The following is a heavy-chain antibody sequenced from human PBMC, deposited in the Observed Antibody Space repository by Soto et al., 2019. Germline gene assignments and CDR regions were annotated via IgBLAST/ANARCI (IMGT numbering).Heavy chain of an antibody. J-gene: IGHJ4*02. CDR3: ASEPNYFDY. CDR1: VYTFSSYG. Sequence: QVQLVQSGAEVRKPGASVKVSCKASVYTFSSYGISWVRQAPGQGLEWMGWISAYNGNTKYAQKFQGRVTMTTDTATSKAYIELRSLRSDDTAVYYCASEPNYFDYWGQGTLVTVSS. V-gene: IGHV1-18*01. CDR2: ISAYNGNT.